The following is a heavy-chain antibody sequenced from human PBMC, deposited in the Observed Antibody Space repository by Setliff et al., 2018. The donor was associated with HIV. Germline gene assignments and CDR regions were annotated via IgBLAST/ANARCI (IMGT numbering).Heavy chain of an antibody. CDR2: INHSGST. D-gene: IGHD3-10*01. Sequence: SETLSLTCAVYGGSFSGYYWSWIRQPPGKGLEWIGEINHSGSTNYNPSLKSRVTISMDTSKNQFSLKLSSVTAADTALYFCARHGRSYDSGRWYNWFDSWGQGTPVTVSS. CDR1: GGSFSGYY. CDR3: ARHGRSYDSGRWYNWFDS. J-gene: IGHJ5*01. V-gene: IGHV4-34*01.